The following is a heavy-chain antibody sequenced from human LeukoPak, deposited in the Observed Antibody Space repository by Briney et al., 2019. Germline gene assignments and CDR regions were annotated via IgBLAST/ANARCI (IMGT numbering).Heavy chain of an antibody. V-gene: IGHV4-39*07. CDR2: MYYSGTT. Sequence: PSETLSLTCSVSGGSISSHNHYWGWIRQSPGKGLEWIGSMYYSGTTFYNPSLKSRLTISIDTSKNQFSLKLSSVTAADTAVYYCARESPPYYYDSSGYYLSWGQGTLVTVSS. J-gene: IGHJ4*02. CDR3: ARESPPYYYDSSGYYLS. CDR1: GGSISSHNHY. D-gene: IGHD3-22*01.